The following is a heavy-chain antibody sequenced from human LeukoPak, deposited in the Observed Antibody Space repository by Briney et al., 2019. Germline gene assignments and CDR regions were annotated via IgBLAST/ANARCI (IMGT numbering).Heavy chain of an antibody. D-gene: IGHD3-10*01. J-gene: IGHJ4*02. CDR1: GFTFSSYS. CDR2: ISSSSSYI. Sequence: GGSLRLSCAASGFTFSSYSMNWVRQAPGKGLEWVSSISSSSSYIYYADSVKGRFTISRDNAKNSLYLQMNSLRAEDTAVYYCARDAVYYYGSGSYYFDYWGQGTLVTVSS. CDR3: ARDAVYYYGSGSYYFDY. V-gene: IGHV3-21*01.